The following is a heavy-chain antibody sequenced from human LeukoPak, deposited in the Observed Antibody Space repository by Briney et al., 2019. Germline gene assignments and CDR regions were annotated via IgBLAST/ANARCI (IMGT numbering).Heavy chain of an antibody. CDR2: IGPYNGNT. J-gene: IGHJ5*02. CDR3: ARDHNCSGGSCYSVLWDR. V-gene: IGHV1-18*01. Sequence: ASVKVSCKASGYTFTTYGTSWVRQAPGQGLEWMGWIGPYNGNTNYAQKLQGRVTMTTDTSTSTAYMELRSLRSDDTAVYYCARDHNCSGGSCYSVLWDRWGQGTLVTVSS. CDR1: GYTFTTYG. D-gene: IGHD2-15*01.